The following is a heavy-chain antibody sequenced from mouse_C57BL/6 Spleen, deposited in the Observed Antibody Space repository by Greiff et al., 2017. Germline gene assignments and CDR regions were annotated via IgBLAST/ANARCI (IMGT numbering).Heavy chain of an antibody. D-gene: IGHD2-12*01. J-gene: IGHJ4*01. V-gene: IGHV1-42*01. CDR2: INPSTGGT. CDR3: GCYDEGRYYAMDY. Sequence: VQLQQSGPELVKPGASVKISCKASGYSFTGYYMNWVKQSPEKSLEWIGEINPSTGGTTYNQKFKAKATLTVDKSSSTAYMQLKSLTSEDSAVYYCGCYDEGRYYAMDYWGQGTSVTVSS. CDR1: GYSFTGYY.